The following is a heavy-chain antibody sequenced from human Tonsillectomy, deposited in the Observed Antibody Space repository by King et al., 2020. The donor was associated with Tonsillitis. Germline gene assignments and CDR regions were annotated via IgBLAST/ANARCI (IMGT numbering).Heavy chain of an antibody. CDR3: TWGGRWQGHEFDY. J-gene: IGHJ4*02. CDR2: IKSKTDGGTT. D-gene: IGHD5-24*01. Sequence: VQLVESGGGLVKPGGSLRLSCAASGFTFTNARMSWVRQAPGKGLEWVGRIKSKTDGGTTVYAAPVKGRFTISTDDSKNTLYLQMNSLKTEDTAVYYCTWGGRWQGHEFDYWGQGTLVTVSS. V-gene: IGHV3-15*01. CDR1: GFTFTNAR.